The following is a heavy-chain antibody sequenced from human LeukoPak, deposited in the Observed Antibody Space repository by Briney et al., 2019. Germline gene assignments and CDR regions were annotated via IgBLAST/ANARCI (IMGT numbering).Heavy chain of an antibody. D-gene: IGHD1-14*01. CDR1: GDSVSSNSAA. V-gene: IGHV6-1*01. CDR3: AREVAGTCAFDI. CDR2: TYYRSKWYN. J-gene: IGHJ3*02. Sequence: SQTLSLTCAISGDSVSSNSAAWNWIRRSPSRGLEWLGRTYYRSKWYNDYPVSVKSRITINPDTSKNQFSLHLNSVTPEDTAVYYCAREVAGTCAFDIWGQGTMVTVSS.